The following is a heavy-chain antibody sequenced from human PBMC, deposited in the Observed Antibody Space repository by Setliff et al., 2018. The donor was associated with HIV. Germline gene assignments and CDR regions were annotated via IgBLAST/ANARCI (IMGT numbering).Heavy chain of an antibody. V-gene: IGHV3-15*07. CDR2: IKSKSVGGKI. J-gene: IGHJ4*02. D-gene: IGHD3-10*01. CDR1: GFSFSNAW. Sequence: GGSLRLSCAASGFSFSNAWMNWVRQAPGKGLEWVGRIKSKSVGGKIDYAAPVKGRISISRDDSENTVYLQINSLKTDDTAVYYCAKDRGDSDYWGQGTLVTVSS. CDR3: AKDRGDSDY.